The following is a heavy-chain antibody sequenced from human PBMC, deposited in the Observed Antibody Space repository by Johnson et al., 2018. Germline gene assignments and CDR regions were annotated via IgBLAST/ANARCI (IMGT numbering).Heavy chain of an antibody. CDR2: ISWNSGSI. J-gene: IGHJ6*03. Sequence: VQLVESGGGVVRPGGSLRLSCAASGFTYDDYGMSWVRQAPGKGLEWVSGISWNSGSIGYADSVKGRFTISRDNAKTSLYLQRNSQRAEDTALYYCAKEGWFGGNYYYYDMDVWGKGPTVTVSS. CDR1: GFTYDDYG. CDR3: AKEGWFGGNYYYYDMDV. V-gene: IGHV3-20*04. D-gene: IGHD3-10*01.